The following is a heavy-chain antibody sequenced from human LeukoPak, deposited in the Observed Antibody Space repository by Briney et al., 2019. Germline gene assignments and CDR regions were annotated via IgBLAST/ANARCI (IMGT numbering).Heavy chain of an antibody. CDR3: TRRDYGDYSSYYYYGMDV. D-gene: IGHD4-17*01. Sequence: QTGGSLRLSCAASGFAFSGSAMHWVRPASGKGLEWVGRIRSKANSYATAYAASVKGRFTISRDDSKNTAYLQMNSLKTEDTAVYYCTRRDYGDYSSYYYYGMDVWGQGTTVTVSS. V-gene: IGHV3-73*01. J-gene: IGHJ6*02. CDR1: GFAFSGSA. CDR2: IRSKANSYAT.